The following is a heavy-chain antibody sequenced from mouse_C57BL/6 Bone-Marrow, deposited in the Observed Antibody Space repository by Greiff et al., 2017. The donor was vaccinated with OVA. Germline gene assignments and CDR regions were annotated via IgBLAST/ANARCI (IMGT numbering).Heavy chain of an antibody. CDR3: AREGMGRWLLGPFDY. D-gene: IGHD2-3*01. V-gene: IGHV1-72*01. Sequence: QQSCTASGYTFTSYWMHWVKQRPGRGLEWIGRIDPNSGGTKYNEKFKSKATLTVDKPSSTAYMQLSSLTSEDSAVYYCAREGMGRWLLGPFDYWGQGTTLTVSS. CDR1: GYTFTSYW. J-gene: IGHJ2*01. CDR2: IDPNSGGT.